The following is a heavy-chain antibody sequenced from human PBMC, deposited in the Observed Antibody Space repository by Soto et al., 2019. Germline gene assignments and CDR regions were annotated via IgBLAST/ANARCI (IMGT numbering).Heavy chain of an antibody. V-gene: IGHV3-30*18. CDR1: GFTFSFYR. J-gene: IGHJ4*02. CDR2: IAYDGSNK. Sequence: CAASGFTFSFYRMHWVRQAPGKGLEWVAVIAYDGSNKYYADSVKGRFTISRDNSKNTLYLQMDSLRAEDTAVYYCAKNHQRAPSRDGYNLIDYWGQGTLVTVSS. D-gene: IGHD5-12*01. CDR3: AKNHQRAPSRDGYNLIDY.